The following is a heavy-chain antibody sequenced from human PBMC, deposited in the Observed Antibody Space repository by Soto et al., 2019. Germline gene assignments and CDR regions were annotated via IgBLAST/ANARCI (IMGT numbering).Heavy chain of an antibody. V-gene: IGHV1-3*05. Sequence: QVQLVQSGAEKKKPGASVKVSCKASGYTFTSYAIHWVRQAPGQRLEWMGWINAGNGNTKYSQKFQGRVTITRDTSASTAYLELSSLSSEYIAVYYRPRGFPLWFDPWGQGTLVTVSS. D-gene: IGHD3-16*02. CDR3: PRGFPLWFDP. CDR2: INAGNGNT. J-gene: IGHJ5*02. CDR1: GYTFTSYA.